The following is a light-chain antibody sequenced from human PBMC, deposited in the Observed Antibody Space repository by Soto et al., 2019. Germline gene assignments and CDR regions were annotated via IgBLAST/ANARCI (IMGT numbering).Light chain of an antibody. V-gene: IGKV2-30*02. CDR1: QSLVHSDGTTY. J-gene: IGKJ4*01. Sequence: DVVMTQSPLSLPVTLGQPASISCRSSQSLVHSDGTTYFLNWFQQRPGQSSRRLIYKAFNRDYGVPARFSGSGSGTDFTLKISSVEAEDVVIYYCMQSTRWSLTFGGGTKVEIK. CDR3: MQSTRWSLT. CDR2: KAF.